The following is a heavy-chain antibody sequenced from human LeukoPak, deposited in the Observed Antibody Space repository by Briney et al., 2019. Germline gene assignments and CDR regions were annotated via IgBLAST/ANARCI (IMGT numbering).Heavy chain of an antibody. CDR3: ARLTDFWSGYGFYVYYFDY. D-gene: IGHD3-3*01. CDR2: IYYSGST. V-gene: IGHV4-39*01. Sequence: SETLSLTCTVSGGSISSSSYYWGWIRQPPGKGLEWIGSIYYSGSTYYNPSLKSRVTISVDTSKNQFSLKLSSVTAADTAVYYCARLTDFWSGYGFYVYYFDYWGQGTLVTVSS. CDR1: GGSISSSSYY. J-gene: IGHJ4*02.